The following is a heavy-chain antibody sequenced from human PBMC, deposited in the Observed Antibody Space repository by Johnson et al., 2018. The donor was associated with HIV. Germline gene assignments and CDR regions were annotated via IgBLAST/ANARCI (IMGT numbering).Heavy chain of an antibody. D-gene: IGHD6-19*01. CDR1: GFTFSSYA. J-gene: IGHJ3*01. Sequence: QVQLVESGGGVVQPGRSLRLSCAASGFTFSSYAMHWVRQAPGKGLEWVAVISYDGSNKYYAESLKGRISISRDNSMNTLYLQMNSPRAEDTAVYYCATFGYTSGWIVTDDAFDVWGHGTLVTVSS. V-gene: IGHV3-30*04. CDR2: ISYDGSNK. CDR3: ATFGYTSGWIVTDDAFDV.